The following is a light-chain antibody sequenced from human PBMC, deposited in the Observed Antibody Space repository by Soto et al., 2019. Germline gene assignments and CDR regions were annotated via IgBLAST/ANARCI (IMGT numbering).Light chain of an antibody. J-gene: IGLJ2*01. CDR3: TSYTTSSIVA. CDR1: RRDVGGYNY. Sequence: QSALTQPASVSGSLGQSISISCTGTRRDVGGYNYVSWYQQHPGKAPKLMIYEVSNRPSGVSNRISGSKSGNTASLTISGLQAEDEADYYCTSYTTSSIVAFGGGTKLTVL. V-gene: IGLV2-14*01. CDR2: EVS.